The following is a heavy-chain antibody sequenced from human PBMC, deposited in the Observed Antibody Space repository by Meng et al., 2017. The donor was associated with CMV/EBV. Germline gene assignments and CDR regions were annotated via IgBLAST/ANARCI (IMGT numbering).Heavy chain of an antibody. CDR3: ARDLRLAVFLEWLQGMDV. D-gene: IGHD3-3*01. CDR2: INPNSGGT. CDR1: GYTFTGYY. J-gene: IGHJ6*02. V-gene: IGHV1-2*02. Sequence: ASVKVSCKASGYTFTGYYMHWVRQAPGQGPEWMGWINPNSGGTNYAQKFQGRVTMTTDTSTSTAYMELRSLRSDDTAVYYCARDLRLAVFLEWLQGMDVWGQGTTVTVSS.